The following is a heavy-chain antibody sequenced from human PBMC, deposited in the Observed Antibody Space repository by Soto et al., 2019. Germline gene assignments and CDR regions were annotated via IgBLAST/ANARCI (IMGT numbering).Heavy chain of an antibody. J-gene: IGHJ3*01. V-gene: IGHV3-23*01. Sequence: GGSLRLSCAASGFTFHNFALNWVRQAPGKGPEWVSSVSGSGGSTYYADSVKGRFTVSRDNSKNTLFLQMNSLRVEDTAMYYYALESPSGYGGALAFWSQRTIVIGSS. CDR3: ALESPSGYGGALAF. D-gene: IGHD5-18*01. CDR2: VSGSGGST. CDR1: GFTFHNFA.